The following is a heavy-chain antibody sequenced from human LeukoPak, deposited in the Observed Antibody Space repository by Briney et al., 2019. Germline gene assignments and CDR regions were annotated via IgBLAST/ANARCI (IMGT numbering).Heavy chain of an antibody. CDR1: GYTFTSYG. J-gene: IGHJ3*02. Sequence: ASVKVSCKASGYTFTSYGISWVRQAPGQGLEWMGWISAYNGNTNYAQKLQGRVTMTTDTSTSTAYMELRSLRSDDTAVYYCAWSLYNWNPGPDGAFDIWGQGTMVTVSS. CDR2: ISAYNGNT. V-gene: IGHV1-18*01. D-gene: IGHD1-20*01. CDR3: AWSLYNWNPGPDGAFDI.